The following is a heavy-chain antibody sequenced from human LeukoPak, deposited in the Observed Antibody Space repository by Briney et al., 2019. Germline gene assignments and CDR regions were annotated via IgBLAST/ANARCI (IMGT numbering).Heavy chain of an antibody. V-gene: IGHV4-4*07. CDR2: IYTSGST. CDR1: GGSISSD. Sequence: KHSETLSLTCTVSGGSISSDWSWIRQPAGKGLEWIGRIYTSGSTDYNPSLKSRITISVDTSKNQFSLKLSSVTAADTAVYYCARAPQVPAAIADAFDIWGQGTMVTVSS. D-gene: IGHD2-2*01. CDR3: ARAPQVPAAIADAFDI. J-gene: IGHJ3*02.